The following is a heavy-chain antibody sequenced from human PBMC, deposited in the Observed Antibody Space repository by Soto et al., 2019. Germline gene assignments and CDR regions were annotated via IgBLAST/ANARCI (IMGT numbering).Heavy chain of an antibody. D-gene: IGHD6-6*01. V-gene: IGHV3-9*01. CDR2: ISWNSGSI. CDR1: GFTFDDYA. CDR3: AKARSIAAPGWFDP. J-gene: IGHJ5*02. Sequence: GGSLRLSCAASGFTFDDYAMHWVRQAPGKGLEWVSGISWNSGSIGYADSVKGRFTISRDNAKNSLYLQMNSLRAEDTALYYCAKARSIAAPGWFDPWGQGTLVTVSS.